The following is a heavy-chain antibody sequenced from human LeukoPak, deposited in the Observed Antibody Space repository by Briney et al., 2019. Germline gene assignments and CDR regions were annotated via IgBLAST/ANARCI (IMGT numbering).Heavy chain of an antibody. J-gene: IGHJ4*02. V-gene: IGHV3-20*04. CDR3: ARVESGGYDFWSGYSSNFDY. D-gene: IGHD3-3*01. CDR2: INWNGGST. CDR1: GFTFDDYG. Sequence: GGSLRLSCAASGFTFDDYGMSWVRQAPGKGLEWVSGINWNGGSTGYADSVKGRFTISRDSAKNSLYLQMNSLRAEDTALYYCARVESGGYDFWSGYSSNFDYWGQGTLVTVSS.